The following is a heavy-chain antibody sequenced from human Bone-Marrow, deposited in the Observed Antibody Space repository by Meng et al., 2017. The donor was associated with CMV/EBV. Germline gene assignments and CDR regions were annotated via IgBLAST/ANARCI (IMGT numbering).Heavy chain of an antibody. CDR3: AKGSLRDPVTPYYYYYGMDV. CDR1: GFTLDDDV. V-gene: IGHV3-23*03. D-gene: IGHD4-17*01. CDR2: IYSGGSST. J-gene: IGHJ6*02. Sequence: GGSLRLSCAVSGFTLDDDVMFWVRQDAGKGLEWVSVIYSGGSSTYYADSVKGRFTISRDNSKNTLYLQMNSLRAEDTAVYYCAKGSLRDPVTPYYYYYGMDVWGQGTTVTVSS.